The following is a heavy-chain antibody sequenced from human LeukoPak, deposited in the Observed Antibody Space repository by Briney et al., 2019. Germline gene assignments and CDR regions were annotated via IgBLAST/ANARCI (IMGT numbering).Heavy chain of an antibody. D-gene: IGHD3-22*01. V-gene: IGHV1-2*02. CDR3: AAGGITMIVVVPRDAFDI. J-gene: IGHJ3*02. CDR1: GYTFTSYG. Sequence: ASVKVSCKASGYTFTSYGISWVRQAPGQGLEWMGWINPNSGGTNYAQKFQGRVTMTRDTSISTAYMELSRLRSDDTAVYYCAAGGITMIVVVPRDAFDIWGQGTMVTVSS. CDR2: INPNSGGT.